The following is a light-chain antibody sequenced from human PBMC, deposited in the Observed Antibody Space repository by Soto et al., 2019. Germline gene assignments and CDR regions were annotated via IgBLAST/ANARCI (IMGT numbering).Light chain of an antibody. CDR1: SSNIGAGYD. CDR2: GNS. V-gene: IGLV1-40*01. Sequence: QSVLTQPPSVSGAPGQRVTISCTGSSSNIGAGYDVHWYQQLPGTAPKLLIYGNSNRPSGVPDRFSGSKSGTSASLAITGLLAEDEADYYYDSYDSSLSGCVFGGGTQLTVL. CDR3: DSYDSSLSGCV. J-gene: IGLJ3*02.